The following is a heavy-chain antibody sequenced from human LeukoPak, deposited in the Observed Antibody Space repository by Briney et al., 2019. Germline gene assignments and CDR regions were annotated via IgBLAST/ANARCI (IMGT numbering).Heavy chain of an antibody. CDR2: ISGSGGST. CDR1: GFTFTSYA. V-gene: IGHV3-23*01. D-gene: IGHD3-10*01. J-gene: IGHJ4*02. Sequence: GGSLRLSCAASGFTFTSYAMNWVRQAPGKGLEWVSAISGSGGSTYSADSLKGRFTISRDNSKNTLYLQMNSLRGEDTAVYYWAKGARSSGSSYFDYWGQGTLVSVSS. CDR3: AKGARSSGSSYFDY.